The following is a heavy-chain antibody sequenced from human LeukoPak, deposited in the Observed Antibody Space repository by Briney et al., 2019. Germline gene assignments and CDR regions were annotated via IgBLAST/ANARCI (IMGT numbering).Heavy chain of an antibody. V-gene: IGHV1-8*02. CDR1: GYTFTSYH. J-gene: IGHJ4*02. CDR3: ARREKRGYSGYDLGWGFSTYYYFDY. CDR2: MNPNSGNT. D-gene: IGHD5-12*01. Sequence: GASVKVSCKASGYTFTSYHMHWVRQAPGQGLEWMGWMNPNSGNTGYAQKFQGRVTMTRNTSISTAYMELSSLRSEDTAVYYCARREKRGYSGYDLGWGFSTYYYFDYWGQGTLVTVSS.